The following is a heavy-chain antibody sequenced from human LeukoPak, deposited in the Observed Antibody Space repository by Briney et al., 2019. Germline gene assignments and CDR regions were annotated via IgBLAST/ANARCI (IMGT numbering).Heavy chain of an antibody. Sequence: KPSETLSRTCAVYGGSFSGYYWSWIRQAPGKGLEWIGEINHSGNTNYNPSLKSRVTISLDTSKNQFSLKLNSVTAADTAVYYCVTEPGYCTGGRCYGGWFDPWGQGTLVTVSS. J-gene: IGHJ5*02. V-gene: IGHV4-34*01. CDR2: INHSGNT. D-gene: IGHD2-15*01. CDR1: GGSFSGYY. CDR3: VTEPGYCTGGRCYGGWFDP.